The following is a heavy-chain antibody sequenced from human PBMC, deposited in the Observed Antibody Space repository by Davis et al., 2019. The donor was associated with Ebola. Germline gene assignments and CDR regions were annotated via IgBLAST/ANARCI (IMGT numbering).Heavy chain of an antibody. CDR3: AKDSGSYYRGGMYY. D-gene: IGHD1-26*01. Sequence: YYADSVKGRFTISRDNAKNSLYLQMNSLRAEDTAVYYCAKDSGSYYRGGMYYWGQGTLVTVSS. V-gene: IGHV3-21*04. J-gene: IGHJ4*02.